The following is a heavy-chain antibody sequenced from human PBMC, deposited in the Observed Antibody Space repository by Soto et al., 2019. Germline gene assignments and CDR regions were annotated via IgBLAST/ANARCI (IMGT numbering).Heavy chain of an antibody. CDR2: INPSGGST. J-gene: IGHJ4*02. D-gene: IGHD3-22*01. CDR1: GYTFTSYY. Sequence: ASVKVSCKASGYTFTSYYMHWVRQAPGQGLEWMGIINPSGGSTSYAQKFQGRVTMTRDTSTSTVYMELSSPRSEDTAVYYCARSRVTYYSDSSGYFDYWGKGTLVTVSS. CDR3: ARSRVTYYSDSSGYFDY. V-gene: IGHV1-46*01.